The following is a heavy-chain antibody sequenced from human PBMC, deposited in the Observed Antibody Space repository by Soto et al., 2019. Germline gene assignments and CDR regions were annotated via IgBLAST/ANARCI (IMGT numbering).Heavy chain of an antibody. Sequence: QVQLQQWGAGLLKPSETLSLTCAVYGGSFSGYYWSWIRQPPGKGLEWIGEINHSGSTKYNPSLKSRVTVSVDTSKNQFSLKLSSVTAAETGVYYCARGKPQDIVVVVAAPYYFDYWGQGTLVTFSS. CDR1: GGSFSGYY. CDR2: INHSGST. CDR3: ARGKPQDIVVVVAAPYYFDY. V-gene: IGHV4-34*01. J-gene: IGHJ4*02. D-gene: IGHD2-15*01.